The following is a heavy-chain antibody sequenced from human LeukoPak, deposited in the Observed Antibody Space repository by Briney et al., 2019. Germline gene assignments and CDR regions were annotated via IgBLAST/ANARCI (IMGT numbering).Heavy chain of an antibody. V-gene: IGHV1-18*01. J-gene: IGHJ3*02. CDR1: GYTFTSYG. Sequence: ASVKVSCKASGYTFTSYGIGWVRLAPGQGLEGMGWISTYNGKRNYAQKFQDRVTMTTDTSTSTAYMELRSLRSDDTAIYHCAKNYYYDNTGYWGAFDIWRQGTMVTVSS. D-gene: IGHD3-22*01. CDR3: AKNYYYDNTGYWGAFDI. CDR2: ISTYNGKR.